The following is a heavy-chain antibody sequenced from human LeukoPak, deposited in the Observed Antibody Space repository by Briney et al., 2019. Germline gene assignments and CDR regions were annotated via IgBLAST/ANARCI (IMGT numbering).Heavy chain of an antibody. V-gene: IGHV3-21*01. J-gene: IGHJ4*02. D-gene: IGHD2-15*01. Sequence: PGGSLRLSCAASGFTFSSYAMSWVRQAPGEGLEWVSSINSSSSYTYYADSVKGRFTISRDNAKNSLYLQMNSLRAEDTAVYYCARALFQYCSGGSCYPGHWGQGTLVTVSS. CDR1: GFTFSSYA. CDR2: INSSSSYT. CDR3: ARALFQYCSGGSCYPGH.